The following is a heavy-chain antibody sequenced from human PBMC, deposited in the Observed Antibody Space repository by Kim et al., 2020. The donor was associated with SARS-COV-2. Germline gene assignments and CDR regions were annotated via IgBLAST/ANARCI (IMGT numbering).Heavy chain of an antibody. CDR3: ARVLKYGDSYYFDY. V-gene: IGHV3-7*03. CDR1: GFTFSRFY. CDR2: IAQDGGEE. J-gene: IGHJ4*02. Sequence: GGSLRLSCTASGFTFSRFYMSWVRQVPGKGLEWVANIAQDGGEEDYVDSVKGRFTISRDNAKNLVYLQMSSLRADDTAVYYCARVLKYGDSYYFDYWGQGILVSVSS. D-gene: IGHD4-17*01.